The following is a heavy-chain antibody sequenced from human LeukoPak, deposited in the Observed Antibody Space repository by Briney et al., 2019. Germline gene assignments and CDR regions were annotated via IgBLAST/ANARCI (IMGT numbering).Heavy chain of an antibody. CDR2: IRGSSSAM. CDR1: GFSFSEYS. Sequence: GGSLRLSCAASGFSFSEYSMNWVRQAPGKGLEWVPNIRGSSSAMNYADSVKGRFTISRDNAKNSLYLEMSSLRAEDTAVYYCARDRDWSFDYWGQGTLATVSS. D-gene: IGHD3-9*01. J-gene: IGHJ4*02. CDR3: ARDRDWSFDY. V-gene: IGHV3-48*04.